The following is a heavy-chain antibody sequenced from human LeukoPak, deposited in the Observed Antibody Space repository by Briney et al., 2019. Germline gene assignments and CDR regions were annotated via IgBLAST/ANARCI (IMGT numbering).Heavy chain of an antibody. Sequence: PGGSLRLSCAASGFTLSNHWMNWVRQVPGRGPEWVANVNRDGSETYYLDSVKGRFTISKDNAKNSLYLQMNSLRAEDTALYHCARNNGMDVWGQGTTVIVSS. V-gene: IGHV3-7*03. J-gene: IGHJ6*02. CDR2: VNRDGSET. CDR1: GFTLSNHW. CDR3: ARNNGMDV.